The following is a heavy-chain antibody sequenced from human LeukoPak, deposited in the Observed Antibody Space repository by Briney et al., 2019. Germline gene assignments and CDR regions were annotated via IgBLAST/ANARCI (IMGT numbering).Heavy chain of an antibody. CDR3: ARQGGNIANY. CDR2: IYYSGST. Sequence: TSETLSLTCTVSGGSISSYYWSWIRQPPGKGLEWIGYIYYSGSTNYNPSLKSRVTISVDTSKNQFSLKLSSVTAADTAAYYCARQGGNIANYWGQGTLVTVSS. J-gene: IGHJ4*02. V-gene: IGHV4-59*08. D-gene: IGHD3-16*01. CDR1: GGSISSYY.